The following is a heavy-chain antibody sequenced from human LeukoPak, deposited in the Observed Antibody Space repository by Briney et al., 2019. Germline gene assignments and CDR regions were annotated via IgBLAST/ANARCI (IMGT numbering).Heavy chain of an antibody. CDR3: SKDGYFDY. Sequence: ASVKVSCKASGDTFTTYSICWVRQAPGQGLEWMGWITANNGKTIYTQNPHGRDTITTDTSTTTNYMELRRLRTHNTAEYSCSKDGYFDYWGQGTLVTVSA. J-gene: IGHJ4*02. CDR1: GDTFTTYS. CDR2: ITANNGKT. V-gene: IGHV1-18*01. D-gene: IGHD6-13*01.